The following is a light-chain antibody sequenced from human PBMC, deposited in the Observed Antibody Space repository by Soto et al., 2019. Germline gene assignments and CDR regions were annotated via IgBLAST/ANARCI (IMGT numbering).Light chain of an antibody. CDR3: CSYGGSYALYV. Sequence: QSVLTQPRSVSGSPGQSVTISCTGTSSDFGGYNYVSWYQHHPGKAPKLMICDVSERPSGVPDRFSGSKSGNTASLTISGLQAEDEADYYCCSYGGSYALYVFGTGTKVTVL. V-gene: IGLV2-11*01. CDR1: SSDFGGYNY. J-gene: IGLJ1*01. CDR2: DVS.